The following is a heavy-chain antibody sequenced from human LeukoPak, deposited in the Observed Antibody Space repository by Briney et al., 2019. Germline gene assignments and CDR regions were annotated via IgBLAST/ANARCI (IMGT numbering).Heavy chain of an antibody. D-gene: IGHD2-2*01. Sequence: PGGSLRLSCAASGFTFSSYAMSWVRQAPGKGLEWVSAISGSGGSTYYADSVKGRFTISRDNSKNTLYLQMNSLRAEDTAVYYCAKAALDCSSTSCLSEAWFDPWGQGTLVTVSS. V-gene: IGHV3-23*01. CDR3: AKAALDCSSTSCLSEAWFDP. J-gene: IGHJ5*02. CDR2: ISGSGGST. CDR1: GFTFSSYA.